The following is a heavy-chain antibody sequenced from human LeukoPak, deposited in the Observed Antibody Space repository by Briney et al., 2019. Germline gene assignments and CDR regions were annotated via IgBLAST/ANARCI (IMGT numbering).Heavy chain of an antibody. CDR2: ISSSSSYI. D-gene: IGHD4-17*01. J-gene: IGHJ6*04. Sequence: GGSLSLSCAASGFTFSSYSMNWVRQAQGKGLEWVSSISSSSSYIYYADSVKGRFTISRDNAKNSLYLQMNSLRAEDTAVYYCARTTVTTKGAMDVWGKGTTVTVSS. CDR1: GFTFSSYS. V-gene: IGHV3-21*01. CDR3: ARTTVTTKGAMDV.